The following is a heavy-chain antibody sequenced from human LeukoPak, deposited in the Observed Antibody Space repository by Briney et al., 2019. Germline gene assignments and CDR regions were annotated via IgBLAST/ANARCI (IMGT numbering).Heavy chain of an antibody. J-gene: IGHJ4*02. CDR2: INPNSGGT. V-gene: IGHV1-2*02. D-gene: IGHD3-22*01. Sequence: ASVKVSCKAYGYTFTGYYMHWVRQAPGQGLEWMGWINPNSGGTNYAQKFQGRVTMTRGTSISTAYMELSRPTSDDTAVYYCARKWIFSSGYYYFDYWGQGTLVTVSS. CDR3: ARKWIFSSGYYYFDY. CDR1: GYTFTGYY.